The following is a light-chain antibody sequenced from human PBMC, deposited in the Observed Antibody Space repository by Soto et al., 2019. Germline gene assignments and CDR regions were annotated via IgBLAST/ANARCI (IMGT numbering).Light chain of an antibody. J-gene: IGKJ4*01. CDR3: QQYDDLSALT. Sequence: SLSASVGDRVTVTCQASQDISNSLNWYQHKPGEAPRLLIYDASNLEAGVPSRFSGSGSGTHFTFTISSLQPEDIATYYCQQYDDLSALTFGGGTKVDIK. CDR2: DAS. V-gene: IGKV1-33*01. CDR1: QDISNS.